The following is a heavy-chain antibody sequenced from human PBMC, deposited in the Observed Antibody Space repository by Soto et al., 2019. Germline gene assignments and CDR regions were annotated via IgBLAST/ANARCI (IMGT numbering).Heavy chain of an antibody. CDR1: GEIFDSLT. V-gene: IGHV1-69*08. CDR3: ARELGGYDYLFYSCYMDV. J-gene: IGHJ6*03. CDR2: IITVLYKA. Sequence: QVQLVQSGAEMKKPGSSVKVSCQASGEIFDSLTLNWLRQAPGQGLECIGRIITVLYKANYAQKFQGRVTIIADKSTSTVYMELSSLTSEDSAVYYCARELGGYDYLFYSCYMDVWGEGTTVTVSS. D-gene: IGHD5-12*01.